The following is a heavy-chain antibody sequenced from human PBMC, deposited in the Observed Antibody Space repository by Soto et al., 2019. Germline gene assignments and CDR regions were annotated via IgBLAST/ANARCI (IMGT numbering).Heavy chain of an antibody. CDR2: ICYSGST. CDR1: GGAVRRGEYY. D-gene: IGHD5-12*01. V-gene: IGHV4-31*02. J-gene: IGHJ3*02. CDR3: ARARLRAVYAFDI. Sequence: TPSRAGTEFGGAVRRGEYYWTWIRQRPGKGLEWIGYICYSGSTYYSPSLKSRLSISLDTSKNQFSLRLSSVTAEDTAMYYCARARLRAVYAFDIWGQGTMVTVSS.